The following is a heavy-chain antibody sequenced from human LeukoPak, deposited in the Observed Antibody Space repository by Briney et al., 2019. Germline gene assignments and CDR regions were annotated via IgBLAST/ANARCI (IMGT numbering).Heavy chain of an antibody. V-gene: IGHV3-23*01. D-gene: IGHD6-13*01. CDR2: ITGSGDKT. J-gene: IGHJ4*02. CDR1: GITFSSYN. CDR3: AKGRIGYIPDY. Sequence: GGFLKPPCSGPGITFSSYNITLVRQAPRKGPEWVSVITGSGDKTYYADSVKGRFTISRDNSKNTLYLQMNSLRAEDTAVYYCAKGRIGYIPDYWGQGTQVTASS.